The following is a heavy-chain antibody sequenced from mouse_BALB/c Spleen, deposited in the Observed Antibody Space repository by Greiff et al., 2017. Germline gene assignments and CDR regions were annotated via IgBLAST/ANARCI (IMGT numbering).Heavy chain of an antibody. V-gene: IGHV5-6-3*01. CDR2: INSNGGST. Sequence: EVKVVESGGGLVQPGGSPKLSCAASGFTFSSYGMSWVRQTPDKRLELVATINSNGGSTYYPDSVKGRFTISRDNAKNTLYLQMSSLKSEDTAMYYCARRSSLYAMDYWGQGTSVTVSS. CDR1: GFTFSSYG. D-gene: IGHD1-1*01. J-gene: IGHJ4*01. CDR3: ARRSSLYAMDY.